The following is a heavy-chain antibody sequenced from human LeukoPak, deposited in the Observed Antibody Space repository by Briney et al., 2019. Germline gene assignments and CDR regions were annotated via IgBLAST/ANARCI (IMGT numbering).Heavy chain of an antibody. D-gene: IGHD6-19*01. CDR3: ARALPVAGSRDY. CDR1: GGSFSGYY. J-gene: IGHJ4*02. Sequence: SETLSLTCAVYGGSFSGYYWSWIRQPPGKGLEWIGEINHSGSTNYNPSLKSRVTISVDTSKNQFSLKLSSVTAADTAVYYCARALPVAGSRDYWGQGTLVTVSS. CDR2: INHSGST. V-gene: IGHV4-34*01.